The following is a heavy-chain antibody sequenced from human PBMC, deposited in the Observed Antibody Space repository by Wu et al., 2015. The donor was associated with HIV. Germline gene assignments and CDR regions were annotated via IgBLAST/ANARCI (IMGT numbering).Heavy chain of an antibody. CDR1: GYTLTELS. Sequence: QVQLVQSGAEVKKPGASVKVSCKVSGYTLTELSMHWVRQAPGKGLEWMGGFDPEDGETIYAQKFQGRVTMTEDTSTDTAYMELSSLRSEDTAVYYCATYPAVVVPAAIKGGHAFDIWGQGTMVTVSS. CDR2: FDPEDGET. D-gene: IGHD2-2*02. V-gene: IGHV1-24*01. J-gene: IGHJ3*02. CDR3: ATYPAVVVPAAIKGGHAFDI.